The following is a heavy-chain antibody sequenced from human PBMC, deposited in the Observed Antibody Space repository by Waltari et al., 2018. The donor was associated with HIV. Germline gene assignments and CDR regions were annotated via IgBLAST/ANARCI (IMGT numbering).Heavy chain of an antibody. CDR2: IYYTGRT. D-gene: IGHD3-3*01. V-gene: IGHV4-59*01. CDR1: GGSFISYH. CDR3: ARGLFGVGSNWFDP. J-gene: IGHJ5*02. Sequence: QVQLQESGPGLVKPSETLSLTCSVSGGSFISYHWTWIRQPPGKGLEWIGYIYYTGRTSGNPSLERRVTISVDTSKNQFSLRLRSVTAADTAVYYCARGLFGVGSNWFDPWGQGILVTVSS.